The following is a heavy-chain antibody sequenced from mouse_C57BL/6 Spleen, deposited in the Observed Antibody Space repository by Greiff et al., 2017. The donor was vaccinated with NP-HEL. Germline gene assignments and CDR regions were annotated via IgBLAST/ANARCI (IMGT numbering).Heavy chain of an antibody. CDR1: GYTFTSYW. CDR3: GADSSGHDYFDY. D-gene: IGHD3-2*02. CDR2: IHPNSGST. J-gene: IGHJ2*01. Sequence: QVQLQQPGAELVKPGASVKLSCKASGYTFTSYWMHWVKQRPGQGLEWIGMIHPNSGSTNYNEKFKSKATLTVDKSSITAYMQLSSLTSEDSAVYYWGADSSGHDYFDYWGQGTTLTVSS. V-gene: IGHV1-64*01.